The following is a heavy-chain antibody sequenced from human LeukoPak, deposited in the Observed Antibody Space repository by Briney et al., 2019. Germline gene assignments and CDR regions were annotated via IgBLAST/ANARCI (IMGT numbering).Heavy chain of an antibody. CDR3: AKTGGNSLRNAFDI. CDR2: ISSSGSTI. V-gene: IGHV3-48*03. Sequence: GGSLRLSCAASGFTFSSYEMNWVRQAPGKGLEWVSYISSSGSTIYYADSVKGRFTISRDNAKNSLYLQMNSLRAEDTAVYYCAKTGGNSLRNAFDIWGQGTMVTVSS. J-gene: IGHJ3*02. D-gene: IGHD4-23*01. CDR1: GFTFSSYE.